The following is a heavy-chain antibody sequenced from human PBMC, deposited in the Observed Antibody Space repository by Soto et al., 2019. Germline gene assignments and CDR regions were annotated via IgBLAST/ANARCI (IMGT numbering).Heavy chain of an antibody. CDR3: ARPPGALSEWYYFDS. D-gene: IGHD2-8*01. J-gene: IGHJ4*02. V-gene: IGHV1-2*02. Sequence: SVQVSCTASGYTLTANYLHWVRQAPGQGLEWMGRINPSGNTNYAQRFQGRVTMTWDASLNTAYLELSSLKSEDTAVYYCARPPGALSEWYYFDSWGQRTLVTFPS. CDR2: INPSGNT. CDR1: GYTLTANY.